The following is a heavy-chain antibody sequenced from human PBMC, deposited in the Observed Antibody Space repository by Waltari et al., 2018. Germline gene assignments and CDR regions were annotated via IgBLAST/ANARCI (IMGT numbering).Heavy chain of an antibody. Sequence: EVQLVESGGVVVPPGGSLRLSCAASGFPFDAYTMHWVRQAPGKGLEWVSLIRWDGDTTHYADSVKGRFIISRDNGKNSLFLQMNNLRTEDNTLYYCVKDGGEWSPVFDYWGQGTLVTVSS. CDR3: VKDGGEWSPVFDY. CDR1: GFPFDAYT. V-gene: IGHV3-43*01. J-gene: IGHJ4*02. D-gene: IGHD3-16*01. CDR2: IRWDGDTT.